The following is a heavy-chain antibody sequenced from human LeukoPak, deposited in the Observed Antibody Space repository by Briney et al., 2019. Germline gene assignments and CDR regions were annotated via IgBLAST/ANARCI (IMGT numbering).Heavy chain of an antibody. Sequence: GGSLRLSCAASGFTFDDYGMNWVRQAPGKGLEWVSSISSSSSYIYYADSVKGRFTNSRDNAKNSLYLQMNSLRAEDTAVYYCARGDGYNYGAFDIWGQGTMVTVSS. CDR1: GFTFDDYG. J-gene: IGHJ3*02. D-gene: IGHD5-24*01. CDR3: ARGDGYNYGAFDI. V-gene: IGHV3-21*01. CDR2: ISSSSSYI.